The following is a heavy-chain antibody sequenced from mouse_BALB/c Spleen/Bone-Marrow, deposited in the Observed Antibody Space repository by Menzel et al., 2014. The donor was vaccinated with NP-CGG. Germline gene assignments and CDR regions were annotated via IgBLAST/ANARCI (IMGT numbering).Heavy chain of an antibody. V-gene: IGHV1-67*01. D-gene: IGHD1-1*01. J-gene: IGHJ1*01. CDR2: ISTYSGNT. CDR1: GYAFTEYS. Sequence: QVQLQQSGPELVRPGVSVKISCKGSGYAFTEYSIHWVKQSHAKSLEWIGVISTYSGNTNFNQIFKGKATVTVDKSSSTAYMELARLTSEDSAIYYCTRGGSSHWYFDVWGAGTTVTVSS. CDR3: TRGGSSHWYFDV.